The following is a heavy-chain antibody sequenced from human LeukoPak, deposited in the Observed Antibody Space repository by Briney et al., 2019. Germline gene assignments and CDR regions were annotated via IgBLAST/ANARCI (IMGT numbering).Heavy chain of an antibody. CDR3: ALQQLVDSNWFDP. D-gene: IGHD6-13*01. V-gene: IGHV4-4*07. J-gene: IGHJ5*02. CDR2: IYTSGST. Sequence: SETLSLTCTVSGGSISSYYWSWIRQPAGKGLEWIGRIYTSGSTNCNPSLKSRVTMSVDTSKNQFSLKLGSVTAADTAVYYCALQQLVDSNWFDPWGQGTLVTVSS. CDR1: GGSISSYY.